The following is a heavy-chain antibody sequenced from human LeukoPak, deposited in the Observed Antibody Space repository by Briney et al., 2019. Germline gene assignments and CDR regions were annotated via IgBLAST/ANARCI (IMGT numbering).Heavy chain of an antibody. V-gene: IGHV4-34*01. J-gene: IGHJ5*02. CDR3: ARAYCSGGSCYSSRGMFDP. CDR2: INDSGST. Sequence: SETLSLTCAVYGGSFSGYYWSRIRQPPGKGLEWIGEINDSGSTNYNPSLKSRVTISVDTSKNEFSLKLSAVTAADTAVYYCARAYCSGGSCYSSRGMFDPWGQGTLVTVSS. D-gene: IGHD2-15*01. CDR1: GGSFSGYY.